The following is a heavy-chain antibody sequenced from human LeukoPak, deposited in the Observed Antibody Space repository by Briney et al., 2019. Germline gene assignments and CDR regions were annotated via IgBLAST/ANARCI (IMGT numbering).Heavy chain of an antibody. J-gene: IGHJ3*02. Sequence: PSGTLCLTCAVYGGSFSGYYWSWIRQTPGKGLERIWEINHSGSTNYNPSLKSRVTISVDTSKNQFSLKLSSETAADTAVYYCARDRWRWAFDIWGQGTMVTVSS. V-gene: IGHV4-34*01. CDR2: INHSGST. CDR1: GGSFSGYY. D-gene: IGHD4-23*01. CDR3: ARDRWRWAFDI.